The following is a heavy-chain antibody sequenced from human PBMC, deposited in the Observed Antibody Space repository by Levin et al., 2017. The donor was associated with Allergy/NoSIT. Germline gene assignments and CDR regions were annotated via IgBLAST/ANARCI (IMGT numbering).Heavy chain of an antibody. J-gene: IGHJ5*02. CDR1: GFTFSSYN. CDR3: ARDLWADYGDSDWFDP. D-gene: IGHD4-17*01. Sequence: LSLTCAGSGFTFSSYNMNWVRQAPGKGLEWVSSISSSSTYIYYADSIKGRFTISRDNAKNSLYLQMNSLRAEDTAVYYCARDLWADYGDSDWFDPWGQGTLVTVSS. CDR2: ISSSSTYI. V-gene: IGHV3-21*06.